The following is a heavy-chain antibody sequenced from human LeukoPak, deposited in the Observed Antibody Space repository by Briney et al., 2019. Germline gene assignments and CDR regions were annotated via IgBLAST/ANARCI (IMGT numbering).Heavy chain of an antibody. CDR2: ISSSSSYI. D-gene: IGHD3-10*01. CDR3: ARVRGSGSPLDY. CDR1: GFTFSSYS. Sequence: GGSLRPSCAASGFTFSSYSMNWVRQAPGKGLEWVSSISSSSSYIYYADSVKGRFTISRDNAKNSLYLQMNSLRAEDTAVYYCARVRGSGSPLDYWGQGTLVTVSS. V-gene: IGHV3-21*01. J-gene: IGHJ4*02.